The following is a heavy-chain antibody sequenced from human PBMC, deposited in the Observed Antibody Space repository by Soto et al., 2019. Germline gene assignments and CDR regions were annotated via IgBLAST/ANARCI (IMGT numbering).Heavy chain of an antibody. D-gene: IGHD3-9*01. CDR2: ISTSSSAI. J-gene: IGHJ6*02. Sequence: EAHLVESGGGLVRPGGSLRLSCAASGFTFGSYSMNWVRQRPGKGLEWVCSISTSSSAIYYADSVKARFTVSRDNAKNSLYLQMNSLTVEDTAVYYCARGGASYDILTGYYNYYYYGMDVWGQGTPVTVS. CDR3: ARGGASYDILTGYYNYYYYGMDV. CDR1: GFTFGSYS. V-gene: IGHV3-21*01.